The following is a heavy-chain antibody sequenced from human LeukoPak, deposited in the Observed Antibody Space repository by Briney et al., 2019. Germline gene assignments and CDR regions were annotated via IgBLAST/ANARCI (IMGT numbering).Heavy chain of an antibody. CDR3: VRERFYDWHRNYFCP. CDR2: LNPNSGGT. D-gene: IGHD1-14*01. V-gene: IGHV1-2*02. CDR1: GYTFTGSY. J-gene: IGHJ5*02. Sequence: ASVTVSCMASGYTFTGSYKHWVRQAPGQGLEWMGWLNPNSGGTNYAQKFQGRVTMTRDTSISTAYIELSRLRSDDTAVYDCVRERFYDWHRNYFCPWGQGTLVTVSS.